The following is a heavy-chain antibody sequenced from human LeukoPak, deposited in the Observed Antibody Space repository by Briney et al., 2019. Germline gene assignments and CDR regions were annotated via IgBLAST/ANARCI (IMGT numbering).Heavy chain of an antibody. CDR2: IYTSGST. CDR1: GGSISSGXXX. D-gene: IGHD3-22*01. Sequence: GGSISSGXXXXSXIXQPAXXXXXGXXRIYTSGSTNYNPSLKSRVTISVDTSKNQFSLKLSSVTAADTAVYYCARGLYGSSGYHDAFDIWGQGTMVTVSS. V-gene: IGHV4-61*02. CDR3: ARGLYGSSGYHDAFDI. J-gene: IGHJ3*02.